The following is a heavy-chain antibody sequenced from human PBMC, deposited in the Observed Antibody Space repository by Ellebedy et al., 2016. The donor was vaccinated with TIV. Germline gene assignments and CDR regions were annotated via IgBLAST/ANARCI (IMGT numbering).Heavy chain of an antibody. CDR3: AKIGWGIAEPDY. J-gene: IGHJ4*02. Sequence: MPSETLSLTCTVSGGSISSYYWSCIRQLPGKGLEWIGYIYYRGSTNYNPSLKGRVTRSLNKSKDQFSLKLSSVTAADTAVYYCAKIGWGIAEPDYWGQGTLVTVSS. CDR1: GGSISSYY. CDR2: IYYRGST. V-gene: IGHV4-59*08. D-gene: IGHD6-13*01.